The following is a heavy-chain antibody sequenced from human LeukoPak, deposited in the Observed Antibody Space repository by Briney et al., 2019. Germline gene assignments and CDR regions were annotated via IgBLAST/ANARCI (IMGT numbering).Heavy chain of an antibody. Sequence: GGSLRLSCAASGFVFSTYSMHWVRQAPGKGLEWVAFIRHDGSDKYYADSVRGRFTISRDNSKNTLSLQMGSLRAEDTAVYYCARAWIYYGMDVWGQGTTVTVSS. CDR1: GFVFSTYS. J-gene: IGHJ6*02. D-gene: IGHD5-12*01. V-gene: IGHV3-30*02. CDR3: ARAWIYYGMDV. CDR2: IRHDGSDK.